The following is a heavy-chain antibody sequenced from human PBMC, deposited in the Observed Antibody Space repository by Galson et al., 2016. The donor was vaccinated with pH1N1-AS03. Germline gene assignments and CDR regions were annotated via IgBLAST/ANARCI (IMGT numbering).Heavy chain of an antibody. CDR2: IIPMLGVP. D-gene: IGHD2-2*01. Sequence: SVKVSCKVSGGTFSTYAIRWVRQAPGQGLEWMGRIIPMLGVPDYAQKFQVRVTITADKSTSTTYMELTNLRSEDTAVYFCAKGFSAAPSGTFDVWGQGTIVTVSS. CDR3: AKGFSAAPSGTFDV. J-gene: IGHJ3*01. V-gene: IGHV1-69*04. CDR1: GGTFSTYA.